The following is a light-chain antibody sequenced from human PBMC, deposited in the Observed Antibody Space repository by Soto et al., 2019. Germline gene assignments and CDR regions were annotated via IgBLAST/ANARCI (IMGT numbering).Light chain of an antibody. CDR1: SSSIGAGYN. Sequence: QSVLTQPPSVSGAPGQRVTISCNGSSSSIGAGYNVHWYQQFPGTAPKLLIYGNNNRPSGVPDRFSGSKSGTSGSLAVTGLQAEDEADYYCQSYDNSLSGHVVFGGGTKLTVL. J-gene: IGLJ2*01. CDR3: QSYDNSLSGHVV. V-gene: IGLV1-40*01. CDR2: GNN.